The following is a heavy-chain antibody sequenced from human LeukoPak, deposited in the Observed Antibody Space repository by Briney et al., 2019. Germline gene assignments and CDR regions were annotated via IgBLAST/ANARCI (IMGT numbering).Heavy chain of an antibody. D-gene: IGHD3-9*01. CDR2: TKAKVDNYVT. J-gene: IGHJ4*02. V-gene: IGHV3-72*01. CDR1: RFPQSEYY. CDR3: ARDSFEIYAF. Sequence: GGSQRLSRIVSRFPQSEYYVQSARQTPGKGLEWIGRTKAKVDNYVTEYAASVKGRFTISRDESRSSMYLQMNSLKTEDTAVYYCARDSFEIYAFWGQGPRVTVSS.